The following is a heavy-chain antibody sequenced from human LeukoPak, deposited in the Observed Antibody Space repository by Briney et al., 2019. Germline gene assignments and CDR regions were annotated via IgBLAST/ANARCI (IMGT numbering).Heavy chain of an antibody. V-gene: IGHV3-23*01. CDR1: GFTFSSYA. CDR2: ISGSSGST. Sequence: GGSLRLSCAASGFTFSSYAMSWVRQAPGKGLEWVSAISGSSGSTYYADSVKGRFTISRDNSKNTLYLQMNSLRAEDTAVYYCAKDVRLVRGVNYGSIIDYFDYWGQGTLVTVSS. J-gene: IGHJ4*02. CDR3: AKDVRLVRGVNYGSIIDYFDY. D-gene: IGHD3-10*01.